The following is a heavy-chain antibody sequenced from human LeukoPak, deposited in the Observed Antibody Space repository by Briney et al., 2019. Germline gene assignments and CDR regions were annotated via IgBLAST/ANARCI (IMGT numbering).Heavy chain of an antibody. D-gene: IGHD3-10*01. Sequence: GGSLRLSCAASGFTFGSYWMSWVRQAPGKGLEWVANIKQDGSEKYYVDSVKGRFTISRDNAKNSLYLQMNSLRAEDTAVYYCARDGGYYYGSGNSYYFDYWGQGTLVTVSS. CDR3: ARDGGYYYGSGNSYYFDY. V-gene: IGHV3-7*03. CDR1: GFTFGSYW. CDR2: IKQDGSEK. J-gene: IGHJ4*02.